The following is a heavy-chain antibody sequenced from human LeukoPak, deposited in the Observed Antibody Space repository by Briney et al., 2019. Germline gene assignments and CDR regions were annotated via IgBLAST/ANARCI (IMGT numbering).Heavy chain of an antibody. J-gene: IGHJ4*02. CDR2: IYYSGST. CDR1: GGSISSGGYY. D-gene: IGHD2-2*02. V-gene: IGHV4-39*01. Sequence: SETLSLTCTVSGGSISSGGYYWSWIRQHPGKGLEWIGYIYYSGSTYYNPSLKSRVTISVATSKNQFSLKLSSVPAADTAVYYCARHPGYCSSTSCYTMREDKYYFDYWGQGTLVTVSS. CDR3: ARHPGYCSSTSCYTMREDKYYFDY.